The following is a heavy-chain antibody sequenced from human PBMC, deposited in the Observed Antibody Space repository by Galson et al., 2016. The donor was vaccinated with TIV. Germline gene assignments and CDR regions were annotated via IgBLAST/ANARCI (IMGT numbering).Heavy chain of an antibody. CDR1: GFIFSDYA. Sequence: SLRLSCAASGFIFSDYALNWVRQAPGKGLEWVSGIRGNGRETYYVDSVKGRFTISRDNSKNMLYLQMSSLRAEDTALYYCAKDSFYDSEAFDAWGQGTMVTVSS. CDR2: IRGNGRET. D-gene: IGHD2/OR15-2a*01. J-gene: IGHJ3*01. CDR3: AKDSFYDSEAFDA. V-gene: IGHV3-23*01.